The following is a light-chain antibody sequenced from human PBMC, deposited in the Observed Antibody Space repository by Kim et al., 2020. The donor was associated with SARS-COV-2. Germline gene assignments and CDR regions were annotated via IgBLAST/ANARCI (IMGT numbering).Light chain of an antibody. V-gene: IGKV3-15*01. CDR1: QTINNK. J-gene: IGKJ1*01. CDR2: DAT. CDR3: QQSYDWPPLT. Sequence: SPGERATLPCRARQTINNKLVWYQQKPGQAPRLLIYDATTRATGVPARFIGSGSETDFTLTISSLQSEDFAVYYCQQSYDWPPLTFGQGTKVDIK.